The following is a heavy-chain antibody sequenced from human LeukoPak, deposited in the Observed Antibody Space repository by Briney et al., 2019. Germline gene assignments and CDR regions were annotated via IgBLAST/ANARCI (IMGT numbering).Heavy chain of an antibody. Sequence: GGSLRLSCAASGFTFSSYEMNWVRQAPGKGLEWVSYISSSGSTIYYADSVKGRFTISRDNAKNSLYLQMNSLRAEDTAVYYCASDYDILTGYYSGDYWGQGTLVTVSS. J-gene: IGHJ4*02. D-gene: IGHD3-9*01. CDR3: ASDYDILTGYYSGDY. CDR1: GFTFSSYE. CDR2: ISSSGSTI. V-gene: IGHV3-48*03.